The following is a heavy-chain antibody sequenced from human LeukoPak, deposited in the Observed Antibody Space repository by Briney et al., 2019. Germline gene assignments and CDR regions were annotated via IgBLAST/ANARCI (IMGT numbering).Heavy chain of an antibody. CDR1: GYTFTSYD. CDR2: MNPNSGNT. D-gene: IGHD2-15*01. V-gene: IGHV1-8*01. J-gene: IGHJ4*02. Sequence: ASVKVSCKASGYTFTSYDINWVRQATGQGLEWMGWMNPNSGNTGYAQKFQGRVTMTMNTSISTAYMELSSLRSEDTAVYYCARYNGRWELQLGYWGQGTLVTVSS. CDR3: ARYNGRWELQLGY.